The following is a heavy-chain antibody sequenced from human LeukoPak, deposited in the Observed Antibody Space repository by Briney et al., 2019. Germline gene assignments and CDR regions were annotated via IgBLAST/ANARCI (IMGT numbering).Heavy chain of an antibody. J-gene: IGHJ3*02. Sequence: GGSLRLSCAASGFTFDDYAMHWVRQAPGKGLEWVSGISWNSGSIGYADSVKGRFIISRDNAKNSLYLQMNSLRAEDTALYYCAKDSGPLVGDAFDIWGQGTMVTVSS. V-gene: IGHV3-9*01. D-gene: IGHD3-9*01. CDR1: GFTFDDYA. CDR2: ISWNSGSI. CDR3: AKDSGPLVGDAFDI.